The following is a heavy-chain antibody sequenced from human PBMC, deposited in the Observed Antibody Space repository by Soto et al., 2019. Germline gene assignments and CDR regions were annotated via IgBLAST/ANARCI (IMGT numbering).Heavy chain of an antibody. D-gene: IGHD2-15*01. Sequence: PGGSLRLSCAVSGLTFSLYGMHWVRQAPGKGLEWVAFISYEGRNKYYADSVKGRSTISRDNSKNTLSLQLDSLRPEDTAVYYCAKGRDSTLLRWQYFDNWGQGTQVTVSS. V-gene: IGHV3-30*18. CDR3: AKGRDSTLLRWQYFDN. CDR2: ISYEGRNK. J-gene: IGHJ4*02. CDR1: GLTFSLYG.